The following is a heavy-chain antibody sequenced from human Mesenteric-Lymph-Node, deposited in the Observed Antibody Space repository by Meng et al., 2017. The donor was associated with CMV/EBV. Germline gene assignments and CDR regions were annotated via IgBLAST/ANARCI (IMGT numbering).Heavy chain of an antibody. CDR1: EFTFKNYA. Sequence: GGSLRLSCAASEFTFKNYAMYWVRQAPGKGLEWVSVIYSGGFTYYADSVKGRFTISRDNSKNTLYLQMNSLRAEDTAVYYCARNYFDSSGSPDYWGQGTLVTVSS. CDR3: ARNYFDSSGSPDY. D-gene: IGHD3-22*01. V-gene: IGHV3-66*02. CDR2: IYSGGFT. J-gene: IGHJ4*02.